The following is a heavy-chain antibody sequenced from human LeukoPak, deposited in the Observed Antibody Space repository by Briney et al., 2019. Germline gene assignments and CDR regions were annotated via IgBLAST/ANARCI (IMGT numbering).Heavy chain of an antibody. Sequence: QSGGSLRLSCVTSGFTFSTFWMTWVRQAPGKGLEWISYINSINAVYYTDSVQGRFNISRDNAKNSLYLQMNSLRVEDTAMYYCARVSARGYDYWGRGTLVTVSS. CDR1: GFTFSTFW. CDR3: ARVSARGYDY. V-gene: IGHV3-48*01. D-gene: IGHD5-18*01. J-gene: IGHJ4*02. CDR2: INSINAV.